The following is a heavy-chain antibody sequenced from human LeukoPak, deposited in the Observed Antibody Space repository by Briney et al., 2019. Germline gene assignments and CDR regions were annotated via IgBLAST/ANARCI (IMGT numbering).Heavy chain of an antibody. D-gene: IGHD3-9*01. CDR3: ASPGEHYDILTGYFPFDY. CDR2: IYYSGST. J-gene: IGHJ4*02. CDR1: GGSISSSSYY. Sequence: SETLSLTCTVSGGSISSSSYYWGWIRQPPGKGLEWIGSIYYSGSTYYNPSLKSRVTISVDTSKNQFSLKLSSVTAADTAVYYCASPGEHYDILTGYFPFDYWGQGTLVTVSS. V-gene: IGHV4-39*07.